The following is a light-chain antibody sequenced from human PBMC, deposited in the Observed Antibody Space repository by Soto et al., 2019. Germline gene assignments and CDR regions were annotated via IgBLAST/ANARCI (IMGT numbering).Light chain of an antibody. Sequence: QSALPQTPSASGSPGQSVTISCTGSSDDIGGYDYVSWYQHHPGRTPKLIIYEVNKRPSGIPDRFSGSKSGTSATLGITGFQTGDEADYYCGSWDSSLSAYVFATGTKLTVL. CDR1: SDDIGGYDY. J-gene: IGLJ1*01. V-gene: IGLV2-8*01. CDR3: GSWDSSLSAYV. CDR2: EVN.